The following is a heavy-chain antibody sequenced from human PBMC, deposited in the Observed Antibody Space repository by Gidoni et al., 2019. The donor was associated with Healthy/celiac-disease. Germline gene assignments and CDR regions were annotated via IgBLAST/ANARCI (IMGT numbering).Heavy chain of an antibody. J-gene: IGHJ4*02. CDR2: ISYDGSNK. CDR1: GFTFSSYA. V-gene: IGHV3-30-3*01. D-gene: IGHD6-19*01. Sequence: QVQLVESGGGVVQPGRSLRLSCAASGFTFSSYAMHWVRQAPGKGLEWVAVISYDGSNKYYADSVKGRFTISRDNSKNTLYLQMNSLRAEDTAVYYCARDGYSSGWGERFGYWGQGTLVTVSS. CDR3: ARDGYSSGWGERFGY.